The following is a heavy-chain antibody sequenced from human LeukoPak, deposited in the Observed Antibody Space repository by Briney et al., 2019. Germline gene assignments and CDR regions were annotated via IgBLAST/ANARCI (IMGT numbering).Heavy chain of an antibody. V-gene: IGHV4-4*07. Sequence: SETLSLTCTVSGGSISSYYWSWIRQPAGKGLERIGRIYTSGSTNYNPSLKSRVTMSVDTSKNQFSLKLSSVTAADTAVYYCARDQRGSSWYEAFDIWGQGTMVTVSS. CDR3: ARDQRGSSWYEAFDI. CDR1: GGSISSYY. J-gene: IGHJ3*02. D-gene: IGHD6-13*01. CDR2: IYTSGST.